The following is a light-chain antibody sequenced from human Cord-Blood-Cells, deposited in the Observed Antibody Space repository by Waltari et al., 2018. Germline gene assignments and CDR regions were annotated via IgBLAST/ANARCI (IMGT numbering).Light chain of an antibody. J-gene: IGLJ2*01. CDR2: DKK. V-gene: IGLV3-19*01. CDR3: NSRDSSGNRV. Sequence: YQQKPGKAPELVIYDKKNRPSGIPDRFSGSSSGNTASLTITGAQAEDEADYYCNSRDSSGNRVFGGGTKLTVL.